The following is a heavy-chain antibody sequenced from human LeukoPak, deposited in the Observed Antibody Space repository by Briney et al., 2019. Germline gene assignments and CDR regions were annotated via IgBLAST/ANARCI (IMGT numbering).Heavy chain of an antibody. J-gene: IGHJ4*02. CDR3: ATNRRATMIVVVSGLDY. Sequence: SVKVSCKASGGTFSSYAISWVRQAPGQGLEWMGRIIPILGIANYAQKFQGRVTITADKSTSTAYMELSSLRSEDTAVYYCATNRRATMIVVVSGLDYWGQGTLVTVSS. CDR2: IIPILGIA. D-gene: IGHD3-22*01. CDR1: GGTFSSYA. V-gene: IGHV1-69*04.